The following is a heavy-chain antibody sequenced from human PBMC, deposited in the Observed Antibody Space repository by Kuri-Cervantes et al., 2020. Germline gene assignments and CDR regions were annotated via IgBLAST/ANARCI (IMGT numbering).Heavy chain of an antibody. D-gene: IGHD1-26*01. CDR1: GFTFSSYA. Sequence: GESLKISCAASGFTFSSYAMHWVRQAPGKGLEWVAVISYDGNDKYSTDSVKGRFTISRDNSKNTLYLQMNSLRAEDTAVYYCARDTSVGRNWFDPWGQGTLVTVSS. CDR3: ARDTSVGRNWFDP. V-gene: IGHV3-30*03. CDR2: ISYDGNDK. J-gene: IGHJ5*02.